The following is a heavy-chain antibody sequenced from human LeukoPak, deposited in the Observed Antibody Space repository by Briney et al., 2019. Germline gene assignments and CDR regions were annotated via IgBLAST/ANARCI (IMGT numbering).Heavy chain of an antibody. Sequence: PGGSLRLSCAASGFTFSSHSMNWLRQAPGKGLEWVANVDQDGSEKYYVGSVKGRFTISRDNAKNSLYLQMNSLRVEDTAVYYCARGWASSRRRVFDIGAQGTIVTVSS. CDR3: ARGWASSRRRVFDI. CDR1: GFTFSSHS. J-gene: IGHJ3*02. D-gene: IGHD3-16*01. V-gene: IGHV3-7*03. CDR2: VDQDGSEK.